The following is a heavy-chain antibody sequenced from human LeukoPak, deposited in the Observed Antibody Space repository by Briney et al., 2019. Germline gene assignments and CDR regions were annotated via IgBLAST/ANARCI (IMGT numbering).Heavy chain of an antibody. V-gene: IGHV3-48*01. Sequence: GGSLRLSCAASGFTFSSHSTNWVRQAPGKGLEWVSYISSSSSTIYYADSVKGRFTISRDNSKNTLYLQMNSLRAEDTAVYYCAKEPITMVRGVRRDWFDPWGQGTLVTVSS. CDR1: GFTFSSHS. D-gene: IGHD3-10*01. J-gene: IGHJ5*02. CDR2: ISSSSSTI. CDR3: AKEPITMVRGVRRDWFDP.